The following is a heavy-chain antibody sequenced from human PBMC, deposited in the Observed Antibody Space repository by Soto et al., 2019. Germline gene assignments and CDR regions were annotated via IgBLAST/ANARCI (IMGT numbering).Heavy chain of an antibody. J-gene: IGHJ4*02. CDR2: IVPVFGTA. V-gene: IGHV1-69*13. D-gene: IGHD3-10*01. CDR1: GYTFSNYG. CDR3: AKLQGSGSYYDDDY. Sequence: QGQLVQSGAELKAPGASVKISCKASGYTFSNYGITWVRQAPGQGLEWMGGIVPVFGTANYAPKFHGRLRITADDSTRTVNMELRSLTSDDTAVYYCAKLQGSGSYYDDDYWGQGTLVTVSS.